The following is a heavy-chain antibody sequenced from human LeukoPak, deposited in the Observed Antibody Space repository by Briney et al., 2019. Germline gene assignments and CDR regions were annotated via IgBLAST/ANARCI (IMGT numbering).Heavy chain of an antibody. CDR2: INAGNGDT. D-gene: IGHD2-2*03. V-gene: IGHV1-3*01. CDR3: AKGGGYCRGTSCYDPYFDY. Sequence: GASVKVSCKASGGTFSSYAISWVRQAPGQRLEWMGWINAGNGDTKYSQKFQGRVTITRDTSASIAYMELSSLRSEDTAVYYCAKGGGYCRGTSCYDPYFDYWGQGTLVTASS. CDR1: GGTFSSYA. J-gene: IGHJ4*02.